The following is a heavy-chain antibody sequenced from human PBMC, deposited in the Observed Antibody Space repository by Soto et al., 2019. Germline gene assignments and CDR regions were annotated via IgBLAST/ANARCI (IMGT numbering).Heavy chain of an antibody. CDR2: INHSGST. CDR3: ARGGCGYYYGAEYFQH. D-gene: IGHD3-22*01. CDR1: GGSFSGYY. J-gene: IGHJ1*01. Sequence: QVQLQQWGAGLLKPSETLSLTCAVYGGSFSGYYWSWIRQPPGKGLEWIGEINHSGSTNYNPSLKSRVTISVDTSKNQFSLKLSSVTAADTAVYYCARGGCGYYYGAEYFQHWGQGTLVTVS. V-gene: IGHV4-34*01.